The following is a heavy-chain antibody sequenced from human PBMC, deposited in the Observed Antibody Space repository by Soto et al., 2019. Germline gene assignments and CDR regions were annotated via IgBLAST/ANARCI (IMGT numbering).Heavy chain of an antibody. D-gene: IGHD3-10*01. V-gene: IGHV4-30-4*01. CDR1: GGSISSGDYY. CDR2: IYFRGST. J-gene: IGHJ5*02. Sequence: QVQLLESGPGLVKPSQTLSLTCTVSGGSISSGDYYWNWIRQAPGKGLEWIGYIYFRGSTYSNPSLKSRVTISVDTSKNQFSLKLTSVTATDTAVYYCARGWAYYGSGLGPWGQGTLVTVSS. CDR3: ARGWAYYGSGLGP.